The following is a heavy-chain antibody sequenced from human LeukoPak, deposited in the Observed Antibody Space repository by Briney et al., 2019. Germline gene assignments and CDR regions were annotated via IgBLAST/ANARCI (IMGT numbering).Heavy chain of an antibody. V-gene: IGHV4-4*09. J-gene: IGHJ4*02. D-gene: IGHD3-22*01. Sequence: SETLSLTCTVSGGSISSYYWSWIRQPPGKGLEWIGYIYTSGSTNYNPSLKSRVTIPVDTSKNQFSLKLSSVTAADTAVYYCARVHSGYYYDSSGYYYFDYWGQGTLVTVSS. CDR2: IYTSGST. CDR3: ARVHSGYYYDSSGYYYFDY. CDR1: GGSISSYY.